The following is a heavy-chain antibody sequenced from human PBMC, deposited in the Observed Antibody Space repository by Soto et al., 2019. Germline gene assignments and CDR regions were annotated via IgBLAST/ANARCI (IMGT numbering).Heavy chain of an antibody. V-gene: IGHV4-39*01. CDR1: GVSISSSSYY. CDR3: ARQYASSWDSFDH. CDR2: TYYSGST. Sequence: KPSETLSLTCPVSGVSISSSSYYWGWIRQPPGKELEWIGSTYYSGSTYYNPSLKSRVTISVDTSKNQFSLKMSSVTAADTAVYYCARQYASSWDSFDHWGQGTLVTVSS. J-gene: IGHJ4*02. D-gene: IGHD6-13*01.